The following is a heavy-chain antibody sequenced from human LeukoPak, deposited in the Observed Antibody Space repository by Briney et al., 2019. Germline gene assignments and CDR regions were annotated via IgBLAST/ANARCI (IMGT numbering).Heavy chain of an antibody. J-gene: IGHJ4*02. D-gene: IGHD2-2*01. Sequence: SVKVSCKASGGTFSSYAISWVRQAPGQGLEWMGRIIPIFGTANYAQKFQGRVTITTDESTSAAYMELSSLRSEDTAVYYCARHSGYCSSTSCFQYYDFWSGYRYYFDYWGQGTLVTVSS. CDR3: ARHSGYCSSTSCFQYYDFWSGYRYYFDY. CDR2: IIPIFGTA. V-gene: IGHV1-69*05. CDR1: GGTFSSYA.